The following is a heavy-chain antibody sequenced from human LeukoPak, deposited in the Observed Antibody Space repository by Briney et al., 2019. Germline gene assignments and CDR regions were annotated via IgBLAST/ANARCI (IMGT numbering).Heavy chain of an antibody. CDR1: GGSMINYY. Sequence: PSETLSLTCTVSGGSMINYYWSWIRQPPGKGLEWIGYISSSGGTSYNPSLESRVTISVDTAKNQFSLKLTSVTAADMAVYYCAGEGSRGYNDYWGQGTLVTVSS. D-gene: IGHD5-24*01. J-gene: IGHJ4*02. CDR3: AGEGSRGYNDY. V-gene: IGHV4-59*01. CDR2: ISSSGGT.